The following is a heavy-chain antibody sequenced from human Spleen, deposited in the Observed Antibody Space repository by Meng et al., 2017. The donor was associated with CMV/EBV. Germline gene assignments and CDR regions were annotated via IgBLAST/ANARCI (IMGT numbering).Heavy chain of an antibody. CDR3: AREVSVGDYDILTGSYYFDY. CDR1: GYSISSGYY. Sequence: SENLSLTCTVSGYSISSGYYWGWIRQPPGKGLEWIGSIYHSGSTYYNPSLKSRVTISVDTSKNQFSLKLSSVTAADTAVYYCAREVSVGDYDILTGSYYFDYWGQGTLVTVSS. V-gene: IGHV4-38-2*02. J-gene: IGHJ4*02. D-gene: IGHD3-9*01. CDR2: IYHSGST.